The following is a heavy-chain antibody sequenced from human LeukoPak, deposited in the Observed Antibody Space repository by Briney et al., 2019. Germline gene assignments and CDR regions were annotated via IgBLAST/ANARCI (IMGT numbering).Heavy chain of an antibody. J-gene: IGHJ3*02. V-gene: IGHV4-59*12. CDR2: IYYSGST. CDR1: GGSISSYY. Sequence: SETLSLTCTVSGGSISSYYWSWIRQPPGKGLEWIGYIYYSGSTNYNPSLKSRVTISVDTSKNQFYLKLTSVTAADTALYYCALPYFGAGVDAFDIWGQGTRVAVSS. CDR3: ALPYFGAGVDAFDI. D-gene: IGHD3-10*01.